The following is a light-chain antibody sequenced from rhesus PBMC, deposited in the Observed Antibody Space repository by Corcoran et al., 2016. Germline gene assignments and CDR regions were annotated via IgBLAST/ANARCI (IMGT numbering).Light chain of an antibody. CDR2: WAS. V-gene: IGKV4-1*01. CDR1: QSLLYSSNTKNY. Sequence: DIVMTQSPDSLAVSLGERVTINCKYSQSLLYSSNTKNYLAWYQQKPGQAPKLLLYWASTRETGVPNRSRGRGAGRDLTLTISGLQAEDGAVYYCQQYDSTPYSFGQGTKVEIK. J-gene: IGKJ2*01. CDR3: QQYDSTPYS.